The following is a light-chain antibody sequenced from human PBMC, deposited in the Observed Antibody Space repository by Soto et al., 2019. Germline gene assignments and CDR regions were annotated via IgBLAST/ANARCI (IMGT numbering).Light chain of an antibody. CDR2: GAS. Sequence: EIVMTQSPATLSVSPGERTTLSCRASQSVRSNLGWYQQKPGQAPRLLIYGASTRATGIPARFSGRGSGTEFTLTISSLQSQDSAVYYCHQYDNWFPFTFGQGTRLEIK. J-gene: IGKJ5*01. CDR1: QSVRSN. CDR3: HQYDNWFPFT. V-gene: IGKV3-15*01.